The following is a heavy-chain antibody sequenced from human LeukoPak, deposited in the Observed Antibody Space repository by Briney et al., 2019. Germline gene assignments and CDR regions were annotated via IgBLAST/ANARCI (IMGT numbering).Heavy chain of an antibody. V-gene: IGHV4-34*01. CDR2: INHSGST. CDR1: GGSFSGYY. CDR3: ARVVPHRRSWFLLDY. J-gene: IGHJ4*02. Sequence: SETLSLTRAVYGGSFSGYYWSWIRQPPGKGLEWIGEINHSGSTNYNPSLKSRVTISVDTSKNQFSLKLSSVTAADTAVYYCARVVPHRRSWFLLDYWGQGTLVTVSS. D-gene: IGHD6-13*01.